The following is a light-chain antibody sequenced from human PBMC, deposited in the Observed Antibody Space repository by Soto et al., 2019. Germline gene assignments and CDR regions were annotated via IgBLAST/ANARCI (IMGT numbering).Light chain of an antibody. CDR3: SSYTSSSIL. CDR1: SSDVGSYNY. CDR2: EVR. Sequence: QSALTQPASVSGSPGQSITISCTGTSSDVGSYNYVSWYQQHPGKAPKLMIYEVRDRPSGISSRFSGSKSGNTASLTFSGLQTEDEADYYCSSYTSSSILFGTGTKSPS. J-gene: IGLJ1*01. V-gene: IGLV2-14*01.